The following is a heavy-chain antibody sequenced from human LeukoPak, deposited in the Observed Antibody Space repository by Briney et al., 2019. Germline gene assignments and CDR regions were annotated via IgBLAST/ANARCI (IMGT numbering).Heavy chain of an antibody. D-gene: IGHD2-2*01. Sequence: GRSLRLSCEGSGVTFSSYAMHWVRQAPGKGLEWVAVISYDGSNKYYADSVKGRFTISRDNSKNTLYLQMNSLRAEDTAVYYCARALGAGYCSSTSCDLAYWGQGTLVTVSS. CDR1: GVTFSSYA. CDR2: ISYDGSNK. J-gene: IGHJ4*02. CDR3: ARALGAGYCSSTSCDLAY. V-gene: IGHV3-30-3*01.